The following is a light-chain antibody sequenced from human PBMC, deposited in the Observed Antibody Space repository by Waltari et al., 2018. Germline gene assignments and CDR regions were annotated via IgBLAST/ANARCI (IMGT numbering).Light chain of an antibody. CDR2: GSS. CDR1: QSVSSNY. J-gene: IGKJ2*01. CDR3: QQYGRSWNT. V-gene: IGKV3-20*01. Sequence: EIVLTQSPGTLSLSPGERATLSCRASQSVSSNYLAWYQQRPGQAPRLLIHGSSSRATGIPDRFSGSGSGTDFTLTISRLEPEDFAVYYRQQYGRSWNTFGQGTKLEIK.